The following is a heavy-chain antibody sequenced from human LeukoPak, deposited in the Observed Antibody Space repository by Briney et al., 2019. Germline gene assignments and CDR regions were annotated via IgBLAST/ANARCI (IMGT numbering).Heavy chain of an antibody. CDR1: GYTFTGYY. CDR3: ARVQASSYYYDSVGF. V-gene: IGHV1-2*02. D-gene: IGHD3-22*01. Sequence: GASVKVSCKASGYTFTGYYMHWVRQAPGQGLEWMGWINPNSGGTNYAQKFQVRVTMTRDTSISTAYMELSRLRSDDTAVYYCARVQASSYYYDSVGFWGQGTMVTVSS. CDR2: INPNSGGT. J-gene: IGHJ3*01.